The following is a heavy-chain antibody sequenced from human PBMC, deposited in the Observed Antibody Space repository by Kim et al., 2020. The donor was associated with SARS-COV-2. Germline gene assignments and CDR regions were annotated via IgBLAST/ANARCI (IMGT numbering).Heavy chain of an antibody. CDR1: GFTFSSYE. CDR2: ISSSGSTI. CDR3: AREEQSFPHFYYYGMDV. Sequence: GGSLRLSCAGSGFTFSSYEMNWIRQAPGKGLEWVSHISSSGSTIYYADSVKGRFTISRDNAQNSVYLQMNSLRAEDTAVYYCAREEQSFPHFYYYGMDVWGQGTTVTVSS. J-gene: IGHJ6*02. V-gene: IGHV3-48*03. D-gene: IGHD4-4*01.